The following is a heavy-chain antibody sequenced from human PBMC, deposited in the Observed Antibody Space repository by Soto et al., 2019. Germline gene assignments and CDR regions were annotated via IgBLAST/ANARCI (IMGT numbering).Heavy chain of an antibody. D-gene: IGHD6-13*01. CDR3: TRDLGQKLVDY. J-gene: IGHJ4*02. Sequence: QVQLVQSGAEVKKPGASVKVSCKASGYSFTSYGISWVRQAPGQGLEWMGWRSAYNGNKKYAQKLPGRVTMTTAMSTSTAYMDLRRLRSYDTDVYYCTRDLGQKLVDYWGQGPLVTVSS. V-gene: IGHV1-18*01. CDR1: GYSFTSYG. CDR2: RSAYNGNK.